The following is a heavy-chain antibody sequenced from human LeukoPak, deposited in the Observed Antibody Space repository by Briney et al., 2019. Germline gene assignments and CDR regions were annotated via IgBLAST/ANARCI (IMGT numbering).Heavy chain of an antibody. CDR3: ASTPYGRYYYYYMDV. D-gene: IGHD3-10*01. Sequence: NPSETLSLTCTVSGGSISSRNYYWGWIRQPPGKGLEWIGGVYYTGTTYSNPSLKSRVTISVDTSKNQFSLRLSSVTAADTAVYYCASTPYGRYYYYYMDVWGKGTTVTISS. V-gene: IGHV4-39*01. J-gene: IGHJ6*03. CDR2: VYYTGTT. CDR1: GGSISSRNYY.